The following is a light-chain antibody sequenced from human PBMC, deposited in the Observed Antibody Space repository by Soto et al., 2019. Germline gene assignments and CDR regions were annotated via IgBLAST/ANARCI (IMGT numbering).Light chain of an antibody. Sequence: EIVMSQSPATLSVSPGERATLFCRASQSVKTFLVWYQQRPGQPPRLLIHDASHRAAGIPARFSGSGFGTDFTLTISSLEPEDAAVYYCQQRSNWPPITFGQGTRLEIK. CDR2: DAS. V-gene: IGKV3-11*01. CDR3: QQRSNWPPIT. CDR1: QSVKTF. J-gene: IGKJ5*01.